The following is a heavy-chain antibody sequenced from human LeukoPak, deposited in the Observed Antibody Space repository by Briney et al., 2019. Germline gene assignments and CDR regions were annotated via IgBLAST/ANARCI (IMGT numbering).Heavy chain of an antibody. CDR1: GGSISSYY. D-gene: IGHD6-13*01. CDR3: ASVKHLVYGYYFDY. Sequence: SETLSLTCTVSGGSISSYYWSWIRQPPGMGLEWIGYIYYSGSANYNPSLKSRVTISIHTSKNQFSLKLSSVTAADTAVYYCASVKHLVYGYYFDYWGQGTLVTVSS. J-gene: IGHJ4*02. CDR2: IYYSGSA. V-gene: IGHV4-59*01.